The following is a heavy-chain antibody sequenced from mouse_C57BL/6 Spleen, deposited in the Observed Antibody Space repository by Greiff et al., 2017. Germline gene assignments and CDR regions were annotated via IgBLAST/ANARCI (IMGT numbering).Heavy chain of an antibody. D-gene: IGHD1-1*01. CDR1: GYTFTSYW. CDR3: ASPYYSGSSYGAMDY. Sequence: QVQLQQPGAELVKPGASVKLSCKASGYTFTSYWMQWVKQRPGQGLEWIGEIDPSDSYTNYNQKFKGKATLTVDTSSSTAYMQLSSLTSEDSAVYYCASPYYSGSSYGAMDYWGQGTSVTVSA. CDR2: IDPSDSYT. V-gene: IGHV1-50*01. J-gene: IGHJ4*01.